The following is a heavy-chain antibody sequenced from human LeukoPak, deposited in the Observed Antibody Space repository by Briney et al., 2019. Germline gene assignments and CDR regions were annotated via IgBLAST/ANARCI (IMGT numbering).Heavy chain of an antibody. D-gene: IGHD4/OR15-4a*01. CDR3: GRRPDCGLRDAFDI. V-gene: IGHV3-74*01. CDR1: GFTFSSDW. Sequence: SGESLRLSCAASGFTFSSDWMHWVRQAPGKGLVWVSRINGDGSITNYADSVKGRFTISRDNTKNTLYLQMNSLRAEDTAVYYCGRRPDCGLRDAFDIWGQGTMVTVSS. J-gene: IGHJ3*02. CDR2: INGDGSIT.